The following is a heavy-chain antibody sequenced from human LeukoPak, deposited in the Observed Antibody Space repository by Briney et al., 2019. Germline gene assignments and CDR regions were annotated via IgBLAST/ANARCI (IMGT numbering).Heavy chain of an antibody. Sequence: PGGSLRLSCAASGFTFSDCYMSWIRQAPGKGLEWVSYISSSSSYTNYADSVKGRFTISRDNAKNSLYLQMNSLRDEDTAVYYCARDVGGPAAAGIFDYWGQGTLVTASS. CDR2: ISSSSSYT. V-gene: IGHV3-11*06. CDR1: GFTFSDCY. D-gene: IGHD6-13*01. CDR3: ARDVGGPAAAGIFDY. J-gene: IGHJ4*02.